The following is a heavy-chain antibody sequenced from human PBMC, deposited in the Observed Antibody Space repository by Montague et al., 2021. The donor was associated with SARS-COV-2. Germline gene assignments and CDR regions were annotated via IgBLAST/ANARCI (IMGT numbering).Heavy chain of an antibody. CDR1: GFPFGDYA. CDR3: AKGAAKTFYYNGMDV. J-gene: IGHJ6*02. V-gene: IGHV3-9*01. D-gene: IGHD6-25*01. Sequence: SLRLSCAASGFPFGDYALHWVRQAPGKGLEWVSAISWNSGYIDYAGSVKGRFTISRDNDKNSLYLEMNGLSAEDTALYYCAKGAAKTFYYNGMDVWGQGTTVTVSS. CDR2: ISWNSGYI.